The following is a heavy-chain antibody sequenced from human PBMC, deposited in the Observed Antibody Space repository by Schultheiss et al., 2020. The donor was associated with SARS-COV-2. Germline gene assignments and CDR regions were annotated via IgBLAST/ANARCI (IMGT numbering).Heavy chain of an antibody. Sequence: GGSLRLSCAASGFTITSNGLHWVRQAPGKGLEWVALIWYDGSKTYYADSVKGRFTISRDNAKNSLYLQMNSLRAEDTAVYYCARDNEYQLLSVWGQGTLVTVSS. CDR1: GFTITSNG. J-gene: IGHJ4*02. V-gene: IGHV3-33*08. D-gene: IGHD2-2*01. CDR3: ARDNEYQLLSV. CDR2: IWYDGSKT.